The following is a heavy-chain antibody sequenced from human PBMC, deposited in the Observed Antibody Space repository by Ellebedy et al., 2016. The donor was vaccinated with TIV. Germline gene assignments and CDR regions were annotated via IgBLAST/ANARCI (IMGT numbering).Heavy chain of an antibody. CDR1: GGSISSSNW. J-gene: IGHJ4*02. CDR2: IYYSGST. Sequence: SETLSLXXAVSGGSISSSNWWSWVRPPPGKGLEWIGYIYYSGSTNYNPSLKSRVTISVDTSKNQFSLKLSSVTAADTAVYYCARDYYDSSGYYYGYFDYWGQGTLVTVSS. V-gene: IGHV4-4*02. CDR3: ARDYYDSSGYYYGYFDY. D-gene: IGHD3-22*01.